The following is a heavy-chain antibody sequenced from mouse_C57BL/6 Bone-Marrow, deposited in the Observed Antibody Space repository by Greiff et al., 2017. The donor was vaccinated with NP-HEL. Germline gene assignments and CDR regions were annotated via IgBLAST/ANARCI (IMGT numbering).Heavy chain of an antibody. Sequence: EVHLVESGPGLVKPSQSLSLTCSVTGYSITSGYYWNWIRQFPGNKLEWMGYISYDGSNNYNPSLKNRITITRDTSKNQLFLKLNSVTTEDTATYYCAREDYGSSHSFDYWGQGTTLTVSS. V-gene: IGHV3-6*01. CDR3: AREDYGSSHSFDY. J-gene: IGHJ2*01. CDR2: ISYDGSN. CDR1: GYSITSGYY. D-gene: IGHD1-1*01.